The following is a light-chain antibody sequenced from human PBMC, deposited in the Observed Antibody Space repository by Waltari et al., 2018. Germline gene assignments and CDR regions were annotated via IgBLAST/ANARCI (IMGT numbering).Light chain of an antibody. CDR1: QNIMTN. J-gene: IGKJ1*01. CDR2: RSS. CDR3: QQFNTYFET. Sequence: DIQMTQSPPTLSASVGDRVAITCRASQNIMTNVAWYQQKPGEAPKLLIFRSSSLVDGVPSRFIGSGSGTEFSLTISSLQPDDFATYYCQQFNTYFETFGQGTKVEVK. V-gene: IGKV1-5*03.